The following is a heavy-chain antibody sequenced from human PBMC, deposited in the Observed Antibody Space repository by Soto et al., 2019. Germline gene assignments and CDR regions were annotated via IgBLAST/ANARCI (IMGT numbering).Heavy chain of an antibody. CDR3: ARDMHAGFNHYFDP. J-gene: IGHJ5*02. D-gene: IGHD1-26*01. Sequence: LEPQCLTCGVADGYIIAYDCSWIRKFPGEGLEWIAYTCYTGNTNYNPSLQSQVTISMDTSKNQLSLKLTSMTAADTAVYYCARDMHAGFNHYFDPCGQGTLVTVSS. CDR2: TCYTGNT. CDR1: DGYIIAYD. V-gene: IGHV4-59*01.